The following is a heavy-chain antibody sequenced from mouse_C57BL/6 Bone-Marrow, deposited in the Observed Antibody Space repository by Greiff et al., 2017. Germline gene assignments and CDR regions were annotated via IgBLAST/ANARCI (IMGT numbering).Heavy chain of an antibody. D-gene: IGHD1-1*01. CDR2: IDPENGDT. V-gene: IGHV14-4*01. J-gene: IGHJ1*03. CDR1: GFNIKDDY. CDR3: TTLITTVVADWYFDV. Sequence: EVQLQQSGAELVRPGASVKLSCTASGFNIKDDYMHWVKQRPEQGLEWIGWIDPENGDTEYASKFQGKATITADTSSNTAYLQLSRLTSEDTAVYYCTTLITTVVADWYFDVWGTGTTVTVSS.